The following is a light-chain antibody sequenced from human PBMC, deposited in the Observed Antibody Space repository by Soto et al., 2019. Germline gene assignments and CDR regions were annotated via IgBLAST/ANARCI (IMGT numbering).Light chain of an antibody. Sequence: EIVLTQSPGTLSLSPGERATLSCRASQSVTSTYLAWYQQKPGQAPRLLIYGASSRATGIPDRFTGSGSGADLTITISRLEPEDFEVYDCQQYVSSPWAFGQGTKVDIK. CDR2: GAS. CDR1: QSVTSTY. CDR3: QQYVSSPWA. V-gene: IGKV3-20*01. J-gene: IGKJ1*01.